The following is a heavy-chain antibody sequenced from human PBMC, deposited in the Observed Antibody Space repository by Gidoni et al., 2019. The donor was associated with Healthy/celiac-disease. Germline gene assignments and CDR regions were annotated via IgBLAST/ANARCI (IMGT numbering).Heavy chain of an antibody. V-gene: IGHV3-21*01. Sequence: EVQLVESGGGLVKPGGSLRLSCAASGFTFSSYSMNLVRQDPGKGLEWFSSIISSSSYIYYADSVKGRFTISRDNAKNSLYLQMHSLRAEDTAVYYCARDYFSTGPHCSSTSCYPKPPVTWGQGTLVTVSS. CDR3: ARDYFSTGPHCSSTSCYPKPPVT. CDR2: IISSSSYI. J-gene: IGHJ5*02. D-gene: IGHD2-2*01. CDR1: GFTFSSYS.